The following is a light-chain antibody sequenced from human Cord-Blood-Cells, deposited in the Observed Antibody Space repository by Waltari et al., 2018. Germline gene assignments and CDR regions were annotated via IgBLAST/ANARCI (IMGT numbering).Light chain of an antibody. Sequence: DIQMTQSQSSLSASVGDRGTITCQASQDISNYLNWYQQKPGKTTKLLIYDASNLETGVPSRFSGSGSGTDFTFTISSLQPEDIATYYCQQYDNLPLTFGPGTKVDIK. J-gene: IGKJ3*01. V-gene: IGKV1-33*01. CDR2: DAS. CDR3: QQYDNLPLT. CDR1: QDISNY.